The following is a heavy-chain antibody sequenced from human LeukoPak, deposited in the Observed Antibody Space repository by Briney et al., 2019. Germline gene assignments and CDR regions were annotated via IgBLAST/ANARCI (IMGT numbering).Heavy chain of an antibody. V-gene: IGHV4-39*07. CDR1: GGSISSSSYY. Sequence: SETLSLTCNVSGGSISSSSYYWGWIRQPPGKGLEWIGIIYYSGSTYYNPSLKSRVTISVDTSKNQFSLKLSSVTAADTAVYYCARWFRYCSGGSCYSYAFDIWGQGTMVTVSS. J-gene: IGHJ3*02. CDR3: ARWFRYCSGGSCYSYAFDI. D-gene: IGHD2-15*01. CDR2: IYYSGST.